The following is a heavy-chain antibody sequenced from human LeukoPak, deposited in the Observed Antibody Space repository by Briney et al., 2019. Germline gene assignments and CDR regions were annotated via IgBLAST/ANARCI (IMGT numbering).Heavy chain of an antibody. CDR1: GYTFSGYY. D-gene: IGHD1-7*01. CDR2: INPNSGDT. Sequence: GSLKVSCKASGYTFSGYYMHWVRQAPGQGLEWMGWINPNSGDTNYAQKFQGRVTMTTDTSISTAYMELSRLRSDDTAVYYCAREELLAFDYWGQGSLVTLPT. V-gene: IGHV1-2*02. J-gene: IGHJ4*02. CDR3: AREELLAFDY.